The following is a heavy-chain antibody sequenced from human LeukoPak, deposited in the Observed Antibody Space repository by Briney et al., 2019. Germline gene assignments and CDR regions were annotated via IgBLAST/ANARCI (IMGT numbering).Heavy chain of an antibody. CDR2: INHSGST. CDR3: ASPPDYDFWSGPA. Sequence: RPSETLSLTCTASGGSFTRYYWSWIRQPPGKGLEWIGEINHSGSTNYNPSLKSRVTISIDTSKNQFSLKLSSVTAADTAVYYCASPPDYDFWSGPAWGQGTLVTVSS. D-gene: IGHD3-3*01. J-gene: IGHJ5*02. CDR1: GGSFTRYY. V-gene: IGHV4-34*01.